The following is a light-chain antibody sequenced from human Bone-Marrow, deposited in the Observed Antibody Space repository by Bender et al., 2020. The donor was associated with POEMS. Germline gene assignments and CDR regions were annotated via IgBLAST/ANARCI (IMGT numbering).Light chain of an antibody. Sequence: QSALTQPASVSGSPGQSITISCTGTSSDVGSYNRVSWYQQPPDTAPKLMIYDVNNRPSGISNPFSGSKSGNTASLTISGLQAEDEADYYCCSFTSTSSYGFGTGTKVTVI. CDR2: DVN. V-gene: IGLV2-14*01. J-gene: IGLJ1*01. CDR1: SSDVGSYNR. CDR3: CSFTSTSSYG.